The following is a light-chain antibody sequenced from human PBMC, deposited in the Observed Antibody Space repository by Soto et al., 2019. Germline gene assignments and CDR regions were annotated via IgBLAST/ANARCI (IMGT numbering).Light chain of an antibody. CDR3: QTWGPGFRV. Sequence: QAVVTQSPSASASLGASVRLTCTLTSGHSTYSIAWHQQQPEKGPRFLMILNSDGSLSKGDGIPDRFSGSTSGAERYLTISSLQSEDEADYYCQTWGPGFRVFGGGTKLTVL. J-gene: IGLJ2*01. V-gene: IGLV4-69*01. CDR1: SGHSTYS. CDR2: LNSDGSL.